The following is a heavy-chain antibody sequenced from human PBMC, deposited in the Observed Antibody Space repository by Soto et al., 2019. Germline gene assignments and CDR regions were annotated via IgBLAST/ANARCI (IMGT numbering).Heavy chain of an antibody. Sequence: HPWGPLRLSCVASGLTFGSRAMTCVRQARWGGLQWVSTITDTGGDAKYADSVRGRFVISRDNSKKTLYLQMTSLTAEDSAMYYCARGSTDSYPGSRLFDFWGRGILVTVSS. V-gene: IGHV3-23*01. D-gene: IGHD3-10*01. CDR3: ARGSTDSYPGSRLFDF. CDR1: GLTFGSRA. J-gene: IGHJ4*02. CDR2: ITDTGGDA.